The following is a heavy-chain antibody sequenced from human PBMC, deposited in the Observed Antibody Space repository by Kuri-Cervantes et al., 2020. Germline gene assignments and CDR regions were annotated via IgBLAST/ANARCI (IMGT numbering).Heavy chain of an antibody. CDR3: ARSSYYDSSGYPTDLDY. V-gene: IGHV6-1*01. CDR1: GDSVSSNSAA. D-gene: IGHD3-22*01. J-gene: IGHJ4*02. CDR2: TYYRSKWYN. Sequence: SQTPSLTCAISGDSVSSNSAAWNWIRQSPSRGLEWLGRTYYRSKWYNDYAVSVKSRITINPDTSKNQFSLQLNSVTPEDTAVYYCARSSYYDSSGYPTDLDYWGQGTLVTVSS.